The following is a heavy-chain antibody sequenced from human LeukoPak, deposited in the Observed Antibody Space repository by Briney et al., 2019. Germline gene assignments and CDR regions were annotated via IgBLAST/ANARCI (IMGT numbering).Heavy chain of an antibody. V-gene: IGHV5-51*01. CDR3: ARDSDFGVASY. D-gene: IGHD3-3*01. Sequence: GESLKISCKGSGYSFTAYWNGWVRQMPGKGLEWMGIIYPGDSDTKYSPSFQGQVTISADKSISTAYLHWSSLKASDTAMYYCARDSDFGVASYWGQGTLVTVSS. CDR1: GYSFTAYW. CDR2: IYPGDSDT. J-gene: IGHJ4*02.